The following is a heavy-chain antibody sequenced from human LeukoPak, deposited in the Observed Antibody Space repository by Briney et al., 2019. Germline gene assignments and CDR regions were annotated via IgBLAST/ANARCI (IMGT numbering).Heavy chain of an antibody. D-gene: IGHD6-19*01. CDR3: AKQQWHGSGEFDY. V-gene: IGHV1-2*02. CDR1: GGTFSSYA. CDR2: INPNSGGT. Sequence: ASVKVSCKASGGTFSSYAISWVRQAPGQGLEWMGWINPNSGGTNYAQKFQGRVTMTRDTSISTAYMELSRLRSDDTAVYYCAKQQWHGSGEFDYWGQGTLVTVSS. J-gene: IGHJ4*02.